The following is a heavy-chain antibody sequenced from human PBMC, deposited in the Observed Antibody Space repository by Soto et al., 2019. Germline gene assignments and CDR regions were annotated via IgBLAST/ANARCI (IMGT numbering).Heavy chain of an antibody. V-gene: IGHV3-21*01. D-gene: IGHD1-20*01. CDR2: ISDTSSYI. Sequence: PGGSMRLSCTAAGVTCGTYGWNWGRQTPGKGLEWVSSISDTSSYIYYADSVKGRFTISRDNTKNSLSLQMNSLRAEDTAVYYCARPRIPSNNHYFDSWGQGTLVTVSS. CDR1: GVTCGTYG. J-gene: IGHJ4*02. CDR3: ARPRIPSNNHYFDS.